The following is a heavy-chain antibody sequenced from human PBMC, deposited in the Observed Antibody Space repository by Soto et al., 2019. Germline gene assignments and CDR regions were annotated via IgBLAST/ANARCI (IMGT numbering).Heavy chain of an antibody. V-gene: IGHV3-30-3*01. J-gene: IGHJ4*02. CDR2: ISYDGSNK. Sequence: PGGSLRLSCAASGFTFSSYAMHWVRQAPGKGLEWVAVISYDGSNKYYADSVKGRFTISRDNSKNTLYLQMNSLRAEDTAVYYCARDGGPDRRCSGGSCHGPFDYWGQRTLVTVSS. CDR1: GFTFSSYA. CDR3: ARDGGPDRRCSGGSCHGPFDY. D-gene: IGHD2-15*01.